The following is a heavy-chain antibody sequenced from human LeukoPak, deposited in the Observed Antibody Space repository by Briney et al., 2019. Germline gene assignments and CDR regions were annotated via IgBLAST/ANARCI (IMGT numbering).Heavy chain of an antibody. CDR3: ASTPALRFLEWLHAGADY. J-gene: IGHJ4*02. CDR1: GFTFSGYW. Sequence: GGSLRLSCAASGFTFSGYWISWVRQAPGKGLEWVANIKQDGSEKNYVGSVKGRFTISRDNAKNSLYLEMNSLRAEDTAVYYCASTPALRFLEWLHAGADYWGQGTLVTVSS. V-gene: IGHV3-7*03. D-gene: IGHD3-3*01. CDR2: IKQDGSEK.